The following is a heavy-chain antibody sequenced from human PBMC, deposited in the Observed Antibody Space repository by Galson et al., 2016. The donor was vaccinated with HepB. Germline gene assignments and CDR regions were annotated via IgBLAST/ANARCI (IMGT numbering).Heavy chain of an antibody. D-gene: IGHD3-16*02. CDR3: AKDYVGGSYLLTQFDY. J-gene: IGHJ4*02. V-gene: IGHV3-23*01. CDR1: GFTFSRYA. CDR2: LCGSRPHT. Sequence: SLTLSCAASGFTFSRYAMTWVRQAPGTGLKWVSGLCGSRPHTYYAVSLKGRFTISRDNSKNTLYLQMSSLGVEDTAVYYCAKDYVGGSYLLTQFDYWGQGTLVTVSS.